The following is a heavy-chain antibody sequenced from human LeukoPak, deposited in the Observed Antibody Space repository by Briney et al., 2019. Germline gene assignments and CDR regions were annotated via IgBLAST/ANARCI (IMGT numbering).Heavy chain of an antibody. CDR3: ARSPAEGGPLREAPDY. D-gene: IGHD1-26*01. CDR1: GYTFTSYG. CDR2: ISAYNGNT. J-gene: IGHJ4*02. Sequence: ASVKVSCKASGYTFTSYGISWVRQAPGQGLEWMGWISAYNGNTNYAQKFQGRVTITTDESTSTAYMELSSLRSEDTAVYYCARSPAEGGPLREAPDYWGQGTLVTVSS. V-gene: IGHV1-18*01.